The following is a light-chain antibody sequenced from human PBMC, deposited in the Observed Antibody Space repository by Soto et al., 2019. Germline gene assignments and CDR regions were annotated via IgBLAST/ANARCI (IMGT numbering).Light chain of an antibody. V-gene: IGKV3D-20*01. CDR3: QQYGSTPWT. CDR2: DAT. CDR1: QRVSNNF. Sequence: VVLTQFPGTLSMSPGETATLSCGASQRVSNNFLGWYQQKPGLPPRLLIYDATSRANGIPERFSGRGSGTHFTLTISRLEPEDFAVYYCQQYGSTPWTFGRGTKVDI. J-gene: IGKJ1*01.